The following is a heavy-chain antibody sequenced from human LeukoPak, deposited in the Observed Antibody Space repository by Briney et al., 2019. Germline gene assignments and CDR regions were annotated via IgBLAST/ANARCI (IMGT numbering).Heavy chain of an antibody. J-gene: IGHJ4*02. V-gene: IGHV4-4*02. CDR2: IYHEGLT. CDR3: ARQSPGFMIAGYFDY. CDR1: GGSISTNNW. D-gene: IGHD3-16*01. Sequence: SETLSLTRAVSGGSISTNNWWSWVRQSPAKGLEWIGEIYHEGLTNYNPSLKSRVTISIDKSKSQFSLRLTSVTAADTAVYYCARQSPGFMIAGYFDYWGQGTLVTVSS.